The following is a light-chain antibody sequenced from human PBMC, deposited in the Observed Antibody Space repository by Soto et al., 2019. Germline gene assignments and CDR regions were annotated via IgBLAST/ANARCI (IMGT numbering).Light chain of an antibody. CDR2: DAS. J-gene: IGKJ2*01. V-gene: IGKV3-20*01. CDR3: QHYGRSPRYS. CDR1: QSVSSSS. Sequence: EIVLTQSPGTLSLSPGERATISCRASQSVSSSSLAWYQQKPGLAPRLLIYDASSRATGIPDRFSGSGSGTDFTLTISRLEPEDFAVYYCQHYGRSPRYSFGQGTKLEIK.